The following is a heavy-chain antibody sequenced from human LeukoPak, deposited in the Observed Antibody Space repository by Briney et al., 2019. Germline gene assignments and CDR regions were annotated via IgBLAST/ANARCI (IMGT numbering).Heavy chain of an antibody. CDR1: GGSISSGGYY. V-gene: IGHV4-31*03. Sequence: SETLSLTCTVSGGSISSGGYYWSWIRQHPGKGLEWIGYIYYSGSTYYNPSLKSRVTISVDTSKNQFSLKLSSVTAADTAVYYCATSSGSYYYYGMDVWGQGTTVTVSS. CDR2: IYYSGST. D-gene: IGHD1-26*01. CDR3: ATSSGSYYYYGMDV. J-gene: IGHJ6*02.